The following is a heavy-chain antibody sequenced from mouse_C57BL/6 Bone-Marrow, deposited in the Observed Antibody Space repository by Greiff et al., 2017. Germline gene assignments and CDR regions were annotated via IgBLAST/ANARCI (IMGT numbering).Heavy chain of an antibody. CDR1: GYTFTSYW. J-gene: IGHJ1*03. V-gene: IGHV1-50*01. Sequence: QVQLQQPGAELVKPGASVKLSCKASGYTFTSYWMQWVKQRPGQGLEWIGEIDPSDSYTNYNQKFKGKATLTVDTSSSTAYMQLSSLTSEDSAVYYGARDDGYFYWYFDVWGTGTTVTVSS. D-gene: IGHD2-3*01. CDR2: IDPSDSYT. CDR3: ARDDGYFYWYFDV.